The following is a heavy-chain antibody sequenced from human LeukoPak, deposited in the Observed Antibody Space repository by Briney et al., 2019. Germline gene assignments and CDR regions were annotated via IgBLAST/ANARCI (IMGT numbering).Heavy chain of an antibody. CDR1: GFTFITYA. CDR3: VKGYSSGWTREYYGMDV. J-gene: IGHJ6*02. CDR2: ISAGGAGT. D-gene: IGHD6-19*01. V-gene: IGHV3-23*01. Sequence: GGSLRLSGAASGFTFITYAMTWVRQAPGKGLDWVSTISAGGAGTYYADSVKGRFTISRDNSKNTLYLQMNSLRAEDTALYYCVKGYSSGWTREYYGMDVWGQGTTVTVSS.